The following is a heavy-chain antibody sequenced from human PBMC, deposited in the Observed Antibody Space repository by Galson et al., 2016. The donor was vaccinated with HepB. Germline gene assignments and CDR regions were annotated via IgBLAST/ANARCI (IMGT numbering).Heavy chain of an antibody. CDR1: GFRFSSYA. V-gene: IGHV3-30*18. D-gene: IGHD2-2*01. CDR2: ISSDGSDE. J-gene: IGHJ4*02. CDR3: AKDAGSSVSYYYFDY. Sequence: SLRLSCAASGFRFSSYAMHWVRQAPGTGLEWVAMISSDGSDEYYADSVKGRFSISRDNSKDTLFLQMNSLRAEDTALYYCAKDAGSSVSYYYFDYWGQGTLVTVSS.